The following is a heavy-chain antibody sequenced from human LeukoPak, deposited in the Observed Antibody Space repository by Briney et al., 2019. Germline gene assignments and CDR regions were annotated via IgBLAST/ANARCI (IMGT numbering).Heavy chain of an antibody. Sequence: GGSLRLSCAASGFTFDDYAMHWVRQAPGKGLEWVSGISWNSGSIGYADSVKGRFTISRDNSKNTLYLEMNSLRAEDTAIYYCARGGYNTSYYFDCWGQGTLVTVSS. CDR1: GFTFDDYA. V-gene: IGHV3-9*01. CDR2: ISWNSGSI. CDR3: ARGGYNTSYYFDC. D-gene: IGHD1-14*01. J-gene: IGHJ4*01.